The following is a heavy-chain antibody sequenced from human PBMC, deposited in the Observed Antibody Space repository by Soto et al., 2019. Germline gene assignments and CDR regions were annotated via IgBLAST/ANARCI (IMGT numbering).Heavy chain of an antibody. V-gene: IGHV3-23*01. CDR1: GFTFSAFA. Sequence: EVQLLESGGGLVQPGGSLTLSCAASGFTFSAFALSWVRQAPGEGLEWVSGIVGSGGRTYYADSVKGRFTISRDNSKNTVYLQMSSLRAEDTAMYYCAQDPAGMYSSGWSQSFDFWGQGPQVTVSS. D-gene: IGHD6-19*01. CDR2: IVGSGGRT. J-gene: IGHJ4*02. CDR3: AQDPAGMYSSGWSQSFDF.